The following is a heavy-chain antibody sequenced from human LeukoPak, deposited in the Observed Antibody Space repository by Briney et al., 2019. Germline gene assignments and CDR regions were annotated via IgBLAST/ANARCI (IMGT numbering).Heavy chain of an antibody. CDR3: ARDANWGFGYYYMDV. CDR2: ISSSSSYI. J-gene: IGHJ6*03. V-gene: IGHV3-21*01. Sequence: GGSLRLSCAASGFTFSSYGMSWVRQAPGKGLEWVSSISSSSSYIYYADSVKGRFTISRDNAKNSLYLQMNSLRAEDTAVYYCARDANWGFGYYYMDVWGKGTTVTVSS. D-gene: IGHD7-27*01. CDR1: GFTFSSYG.